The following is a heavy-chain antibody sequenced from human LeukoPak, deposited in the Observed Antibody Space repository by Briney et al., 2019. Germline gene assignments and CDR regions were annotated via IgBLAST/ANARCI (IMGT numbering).Heavy chain of an antibody. CDR1: GFTFSSYG. CDR3: ARVVPDSWSSDY. Sequence: GRSLRLSCAASGFTFSSYGMHWVRQAPGKGLEWVAVIWYDGSNKYYADSVRGRFTISRDNSKNTLYLQMNSLRAEDTAVYYCARVVPDSWSSDYWGQGTLVTVSS. D-gene: IGHD6-13*01. V-gene: IGHV3-33*01. J-gene: IGHJ4*02. CDR2: IWYDGSNK.